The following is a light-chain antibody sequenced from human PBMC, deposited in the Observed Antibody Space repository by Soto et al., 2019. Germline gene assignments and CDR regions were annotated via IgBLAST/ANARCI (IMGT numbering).Light chain of an antibody. CDR2: TNN. CDR1: SSNVGSNP. Sequence: QSVLTQPPSASGTPGQRVTISCSGSSSNVGSNPVNWYQQLPGTAPKLLIYTNNQRPSGVPDRFSGSKSGTSASLAISGLQSEDVAYYYCAPRDDSLIALSVFGTGTMVTVL. J-gene: IGLJ1*01. CDR3: APRDDSLIALSV. V-gene: IGLV1-44*01.